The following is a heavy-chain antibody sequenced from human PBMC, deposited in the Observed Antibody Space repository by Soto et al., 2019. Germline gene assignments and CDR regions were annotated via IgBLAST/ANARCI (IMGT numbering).Heavy chain of an antibody. CDR1: GGSISNYY. Sequence: ASETLSLTCTVSGGSISNYYWNWIRQSPGKGLEWIGYIYSSGSTHYNPSLQNRVTISIDTSNNQLSLQLNSVTPDDTAVYYCVRLIGNSWLDSWGQGTLVTVS. V-gene: IGHV4-59*08. CDR3: VRLIGNSWLDS. D-gene: IGHD1-26*01. J-gene: IGHJ5*01. CDR2: IYSSGST.